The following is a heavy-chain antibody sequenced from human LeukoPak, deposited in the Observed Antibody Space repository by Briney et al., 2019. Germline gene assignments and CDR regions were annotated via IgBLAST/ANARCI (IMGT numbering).Heavy chain of an antibody. V-gene: IGHV3-7*01. J-gene: IGHJ4*02. CDR2: TNRDGSEK. Sequence: GGSLRLSCAASEFTFTSFWMSWVRQAPGKGLEWVANTNRDGSEKYYVDSVKGRVTISRDNAMNFLYLQMNSLRAEDTAVYYCARDRGSEDTIFGVVIIGYFFDYWGQGTLVTVSS. CDR1: EFTFTSFW. D-gene: IGHD3-3*01. CDR3: ARDRGSEDTIFGVVIIGYFFDY.